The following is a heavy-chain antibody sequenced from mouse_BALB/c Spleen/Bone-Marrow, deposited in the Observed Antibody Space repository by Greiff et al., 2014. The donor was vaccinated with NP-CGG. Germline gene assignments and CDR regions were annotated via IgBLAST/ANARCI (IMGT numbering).Heavy chain of an antibody. Sequence: QVQLKESGAELVKPGAPVKLSCKASGYTFTSYWMNWVKQRPGRGLEWIGRIDPSDSETHYNQKFKDKATLTVDKSSSTAYIQLSSLTFFVLAVSSRARSTRYYWYFDVWGAGTTVTV. J-gene: IGHJ1*01. D-gene: IGHD6-1*01. CDR3: ARSTRYYWYFDV. CDR2: IDPSDSET. CDR1: GYTFTSYW. V-gene: IGHV1S72*01.